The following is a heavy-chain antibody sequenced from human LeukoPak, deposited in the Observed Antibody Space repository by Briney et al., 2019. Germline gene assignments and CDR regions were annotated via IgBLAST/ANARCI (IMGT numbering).Heavy chain of an antibody. D-gene: IGHD6-6*01. Sequence: SETLPLTCAVSGDSISSGTDYWSWIRQPAGQGLEWIGRIYTTGITNYNPSLKSRVTISVDTSKNQFSLNLTSVTAADTAVYYCAREFLASRRNWVDPWGQGILVTVSS. J-gene: IGHJ5*02. CDR3: AREFLASRRNWVDP. V-gene: IGHV4-61*02. CDR2: IYTTGIT. CDR1: GDSISSGTDY.